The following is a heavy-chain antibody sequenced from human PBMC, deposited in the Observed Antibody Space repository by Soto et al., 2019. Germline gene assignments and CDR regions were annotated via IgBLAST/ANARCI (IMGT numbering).Heavy chain of an antibody. J-gene: IGHJ6*02. V-gene: IGHV1-18*01. CDR1: GYTFTSYG. CDR2: ISAYNGNT. Sequence: ASVKVSCKASGYTFTSYGISWVRQAPGQGLEWMGWISAYNGNTNYAQKLQGRVTMTTDTSTSTAYMELRSLRSDDTAVYYCARGSEGLVIMNYYCGIDVWGQGTMVTVSS. D-gene: IGHD3-9*01. CDR3: ARGSEGLVIMNYYCGIDV.